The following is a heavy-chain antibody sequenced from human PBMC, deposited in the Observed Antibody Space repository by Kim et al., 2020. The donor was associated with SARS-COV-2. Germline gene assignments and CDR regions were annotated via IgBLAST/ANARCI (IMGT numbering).Heavy chain of an antibody. D-gene: IGHD1-7*01. J-gene: IGHJ4*02. Sequence: SETLSLTCAVSGGSISSSNWWSWVRQPPGKGLEWIGEIYHSGSTNYNPSLKSRVTISVDKSKNQFSLKLSSVTAADTAVYYCATLRGYNWNSAWRYWGQGTLVTVSS. V-gene: IGHV4-4*02. CDR2: IYHSGST. CDR3: ATLRGYNWNSAWRY. CDR1: GGSISSSNW.